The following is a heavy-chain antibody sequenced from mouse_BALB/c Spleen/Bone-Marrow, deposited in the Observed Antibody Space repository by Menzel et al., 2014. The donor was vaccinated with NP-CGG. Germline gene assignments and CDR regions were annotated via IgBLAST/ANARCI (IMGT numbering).Heavy chain of an antibody. J-gene: IGHJ2*01. V-gene: IGHV5-6*01. CDR2: ISSGGSYT. D-gene: IGHD2-4*01. CDR3: ARQRDYGYFDY. CDR1: GFTFSNYG. Sequence: VQLKQSGGDLVKPGGSLKLSCAASGFTFSNYGMSWVRQTPGKRLEWVATISSGGSYTYYPDSVKGRFTISRDNAKNTLYLQMSSLKSEDTAMYYCARQRDYGYFDYWGQGTTLTVSS.